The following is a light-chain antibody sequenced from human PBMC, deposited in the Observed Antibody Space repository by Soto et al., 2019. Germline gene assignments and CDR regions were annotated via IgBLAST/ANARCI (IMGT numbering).Light chain of an antibody. CDR2: EVN. CDR3: SSYGGYNNVV. CDR1: SSDVGGYNY. Sequence: SVLTHPPSASGSPGQSVTISCSGTSSDVGGYNYVSWFQQHTGKAPKLIIHEVNQRPSGVPDRFSGSKSGNTASLTVSGLQAEDEGTYYCSSYGGYNNVVFGTGTKVTVL. J-gene: IGLJ1*01. V-gene: IGLV2-8*01.